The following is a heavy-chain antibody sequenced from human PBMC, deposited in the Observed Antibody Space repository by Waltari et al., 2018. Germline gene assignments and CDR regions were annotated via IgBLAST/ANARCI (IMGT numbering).Heavy chain of an antibody. CDR1: GFTLSDNY. Sequence: EVQLVESGGGLVQPGGSLRLSCAISGFTLSDNYIDWVRQAPGKGLEWVGRSRNKAQGYITEYAASVKGRFIISRDDSKNSLYLQMDSLKTEDTAMYYCSSRHSGSSDYWGQGTLVTVSS. CDR3: SSRHSGSSDY. J-gene: IGHJ4*02. D-gene: IGHD1-26*01. CDR2: SRNKAQGYIT. V-gene: IGHV3-72*01.